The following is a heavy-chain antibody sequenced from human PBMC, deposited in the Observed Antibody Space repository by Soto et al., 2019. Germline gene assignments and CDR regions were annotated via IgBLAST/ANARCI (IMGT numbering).Heavy chain of an antibody. CDR2: IIPIFGTA. CDR1: GGTFSSYA. CDR3: ASILSIAARQGGGIGAFDI. D-gene: IGHD6-6*01. J-gene: IGHJ3*02. Sequence: QVQLVQSGAEVKKPGSSVKVSCKASGGTFSSYAISWVRQAPGQGLEWMGGIIPIFGTAKYAQKFQGRVTITADESTSTAYMELSSLRSEDTAVYYCASILSIAARQGGGIGAFDIWGQGTMVTVSS. V-gene: IGHV1-69*01.